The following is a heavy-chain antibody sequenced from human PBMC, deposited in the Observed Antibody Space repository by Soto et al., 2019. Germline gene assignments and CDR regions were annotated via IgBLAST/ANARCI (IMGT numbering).Heavy chain of an antibody. D-gene: IGHD6-6*01. Sequence: SQTLSLTCAISGDSASSNSAAWNWIRQSPSRGLEWLGRTYYRSKWYNDYAVSVKSRITINPDTSKNQFSLQLSSVTPEDTAVYYCARDLDSSSFPSFDYWGQGTLVTVSS. J-gene: IGHJ4*02. V-gene: IGHV6-1*01. CDR2: TYYRSKWYN. CDR3: ARDLDSSSFPSFDY. CDR1: GDSASSNSAA.